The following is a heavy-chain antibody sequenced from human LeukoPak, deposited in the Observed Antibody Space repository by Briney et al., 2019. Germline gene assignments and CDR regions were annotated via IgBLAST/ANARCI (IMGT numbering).Heavy chain of an antibody. D-gene: IGHD3-9*01. CDR1: GVSISSYY. CDR3: ARQARRYFDWLLYRTYFDY. J-gene: IGHJ4*02. V-gene: IGHV4-59*08. Sequence: SETLSLTCTVSGVSISSYYWSWLRQPPGKGLGWIGYIYYSGSTNYNPSLKSRVTISVDTSKNQFSLKLSSVTAADTAVYYCARQARRYFDWLLYRTYFDYWGQGTLVTVSS. CDR2: IYYSGST.